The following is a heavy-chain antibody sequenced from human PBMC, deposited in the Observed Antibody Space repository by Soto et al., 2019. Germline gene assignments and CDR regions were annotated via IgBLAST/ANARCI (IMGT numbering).Heavy chain of an antibody. Sequence: QVQLVQSGAEVKKPGASVNISCKASGYSFTGYGISWVRQAPGQGLEWMGWFSGYNGHIDYAQKFQGRVSMTTDTSTNTAYMEMRSLRSDDTAKYYCARVLQWSTPDYWGQGSLVTVSS. D-gene: IGHD6-19*01. CDR2: FSGYNGHI. J-gene: IGHJ4*02. V-gene: IGHV1-18*01. CDR3: ARVLQWSTPDY. CDR1: GYSFTGYG.